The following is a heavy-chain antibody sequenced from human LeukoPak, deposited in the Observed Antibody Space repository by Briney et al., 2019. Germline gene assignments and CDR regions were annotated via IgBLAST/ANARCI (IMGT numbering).Heavy chain of an antibody. V-gene: IGHV1-18*01. CDR3: ARANGGNSVFDY. CDR1: GYSFTSYG. D-gene: IGHD4-23*01. CDR2: ISAYNGNI. J-gene: IGHJ4*02. Sequence: ASVKVSCKASGYSFTSYGISWVRQAPGQGLEWMGWISAYNGNIKYVQKLQGRVTMTTDTSTSTAYTELRSLRSDDTAVYSCARANGGNSVFDYWGQGTLVTVSS.